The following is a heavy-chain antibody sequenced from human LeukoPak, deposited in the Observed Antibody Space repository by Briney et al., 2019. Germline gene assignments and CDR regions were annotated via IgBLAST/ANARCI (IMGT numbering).Heavy chain of an antibody. V-gene: IGHV3-23*01. Sequence: PGGSLRLSCAASGSTFSSYAMNWVRQAPGKGLEWVSGTGSTGVSTFYADSVKGRFTVSRDNSKNTLSLQMNSLRAEDTAVYYCAKDPGVVPAHYFDYWGQGTLVTVSS. CDR3: AKDPGVVPAHYFDY. CDR2: TGSTGVST. D-gene: IGHD2-2*01. J-gene: IGHJ4*02. CDR1: GSTFSSYA.